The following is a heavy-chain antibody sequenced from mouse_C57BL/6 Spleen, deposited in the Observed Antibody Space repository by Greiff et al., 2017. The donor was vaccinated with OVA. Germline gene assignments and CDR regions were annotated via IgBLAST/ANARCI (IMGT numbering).Heavy chain of an antibody. J-gene: IGHJ3*01. V-gene: IGHV1-82*01. D-gene: IGHD1-1*01. CDR3: ARWGYGTRAY. Sequence: VKLMESGPELVKPGASVKISCKASGYAFSSSWMNWVKQRPGKGLEWIGRIYPGDGDTNYNGKFKGKATLTADKSSSTAYMQLSSLTSEDSAVYFCARWGYGTRAYWGQGTLVTVSA. CDR2: IYPGDGDT. CDR1: GYAFSSSW.